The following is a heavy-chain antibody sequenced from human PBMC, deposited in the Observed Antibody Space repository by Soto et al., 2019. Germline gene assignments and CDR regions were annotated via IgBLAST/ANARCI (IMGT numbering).Heavy chain of an antibody. Sequence: SGGSLRLSCAASGFTFRSYATSWVRQAPGMGLDWVSAISGSGGSTYYADSVKGRFTISRDNSKNTLYLQMNSLRAEDTAVYYCAKRYYYASGSQGYAFDIWGQGTMVTVS. CDR1: GFTFRSYA. V-gene: IGHV3-23*01. CDR2: ISGSGGST. CDR3: AKRYYYASGSQGYAFDI. J-gene: IGHJ3*02. D-gene: IGHD3-10*01.